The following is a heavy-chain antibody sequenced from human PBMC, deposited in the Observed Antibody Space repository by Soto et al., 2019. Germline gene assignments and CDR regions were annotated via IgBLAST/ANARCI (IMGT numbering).Heavy chain of an antibody. CDR3: ARDGVGGTGFFGYFDY. CDR2: IRFDGSNI. D-gene: IGHD1-26*01. CDR1: GIIFTGYG. J-gene: IGHJ4*02. Sequence: GSLRLSCAVPGIIFTGYGMHWVRQAPGKGLEWVAIIRFDGSNIHYADSVKGRFTISRDNSKNTLYLQMNSLRAEDTAVFFCARDGVGGTGFFGYFDYWGQGALVTVSS. V-gene: IGHV3-30*02.